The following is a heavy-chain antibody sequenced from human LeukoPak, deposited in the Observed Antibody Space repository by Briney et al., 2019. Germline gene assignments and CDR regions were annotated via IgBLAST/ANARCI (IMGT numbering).Heavy chain of an antibody. J-gene: IGHJ4*02. CDR3: ARGGRDGYNGARPDY. CDR1: GGSISSYY. Sequence: PSETLSLTCTVSGGSISSYYLSWIRQPPGKGLEWIGYIYYSGSTNYNPSLKSRVTISVDTSKNQFSLKLSSVTAADTAVYYCARGGRDGYNGARPDYWGQGTLVTVSS. D-gene: IGHD5-24*01. CDR2: IYYSGST. V-gene: IGHV4-59*01.